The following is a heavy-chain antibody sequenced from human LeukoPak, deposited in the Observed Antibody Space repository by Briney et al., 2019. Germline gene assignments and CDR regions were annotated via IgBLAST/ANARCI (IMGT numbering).Heavy chain of an antibody. CDR1: GFTFRSFA. V-gene: IGHV3-23*01. J-gene: IGHJ4*02. Sequence: GGSLRLSCAASGFTFRSFAMSWVRQAPGKGLKWVSTINDNGAGTYYADSVNGRFTVSRDNSKNTLYLQMNSLRAEDTAVYYCAKARSYYYDSSGYYFDYWGQGTLVTVSS. CDR3: AKARSYYYDSSGYYFDY. CDR2: INDNGAGT. D-gene: IGHD3-22*01.